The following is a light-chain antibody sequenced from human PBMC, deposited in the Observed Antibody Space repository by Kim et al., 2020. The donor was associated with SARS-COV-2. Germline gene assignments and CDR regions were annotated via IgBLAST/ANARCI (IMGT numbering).Light chain of an antibody. V-gene: IGKV1-12*01. CDR3: QQANSFPYT. Sequence: SASVGDRVTITCRASQRISSWLAWYQQKPGKAPNLLIFAASTLQSGVPSRFSGSGSGTDFTLTISSLPPEDSATYYCQQANSFPYTFGQGTKLEI. CDR2: AAS. J-gene: IGKJ2*01. CDR1: QRISSW.